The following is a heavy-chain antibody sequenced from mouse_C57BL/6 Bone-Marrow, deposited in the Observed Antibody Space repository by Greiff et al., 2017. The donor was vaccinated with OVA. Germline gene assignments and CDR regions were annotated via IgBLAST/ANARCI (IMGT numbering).Heavy chain of an antibody. V-gene: IGHV1-64*01. J-gene: IGHJ3*01. CDR1: GYTFTSYW. Sequence: QVQLQQPGAELVKPGASVKLSCKASGYTFTSYWMHWVKQRPGPGLEWIGMIHPNSGSTNYNEKFKSKATLTVDKSSSTAYMQLSSLTSEDSAVYYCARTYYGSSRGFADWGQGTLVTVSA. CDR2: IHPNSGST. CDR3: ARTYYGSSRGFAD. D-gene: IGHD1-1*01.